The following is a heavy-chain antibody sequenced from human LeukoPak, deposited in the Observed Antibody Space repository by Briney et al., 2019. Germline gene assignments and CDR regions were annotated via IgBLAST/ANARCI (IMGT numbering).Heavy chain of an antibody. CDR2: IYHSGST. CDR3: ARDGCSSTSCYQDGAFDI. V-gene: IGHV4-4*02. CDR1: GGSISSSNW. D-gene: IGHD2-2*01. J-gene: IGHJ3*02. Sequence: PSETLSLTCAVSGGSISSSNWWSWVRQPPGKGLEWIGEIYHSGSTNYNPSLKSRVTISVDTSKNQFSLKLSSVTAADTAVYYCARDGCSSTSCYQDGAFDIWGQGAMVTVSS.